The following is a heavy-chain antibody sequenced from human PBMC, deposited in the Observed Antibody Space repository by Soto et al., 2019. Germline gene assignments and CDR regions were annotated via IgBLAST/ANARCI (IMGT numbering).Heavy chain of an antibody. CDR2: IWNDGIKK. Sequence: QVHLVESGGGVVQPGTSLRLSCAASGFTFSDHAMYWVRQAPGKGLEWVAVIWNDGIKKFYAESVKGRLTISRDNSKKILYLQINDLRVEDRGVYYYARYPERWIPRRAGVYGMDVWGQGTTVTVSS. J-gene: IGHJ6*02. CDR1: GFTFSDHA. D-gene: IGHD5-18*01. CDR3: ARYPERWIPRRAGVYGMDV. V-gene: IGHV3-33*01.